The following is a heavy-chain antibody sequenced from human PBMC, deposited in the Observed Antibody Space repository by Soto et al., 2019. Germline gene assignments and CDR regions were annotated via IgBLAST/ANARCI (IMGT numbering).Heavy chain of an antibody. CDR2: ISGSGGST. Sequence: PGGSLRLSCAASGFTFSSYAMSWVRQAPGKGLEWVSAISGSGGSTYYADSVKGRFTISRDNSKNTLYLQMNSLRAEDTAVYYCAKDVLIWVVPAGMGWFDPWGQGTLVTVSS. CDR3: AKDVLIWVVPAGMGWFDP. CDR1: GFTFSSYA. D-gene: IGHD2-2*01. V-gene: IGHV3-23*01. J-gene: IGHJ5*02.